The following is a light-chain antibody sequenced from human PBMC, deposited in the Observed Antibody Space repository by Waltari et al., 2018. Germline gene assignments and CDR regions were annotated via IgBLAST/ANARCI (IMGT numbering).Light chain of an antibody. CDR3: QQYNSYSS. J-gene: IGKJ2*01. V-gene: IGKV1-5*01. Sequence: DIQMTQSPSTLSASIGDRVTITCRASQSISRWLAWYRQKPGKAPKLLIYDVSSLESGVPSRFSGGGSGTEFTLTISDLQPDDFATHYCQQYNSYSSFGQGTKLEI. CDR1: QSISRW. CDR2: DVS.